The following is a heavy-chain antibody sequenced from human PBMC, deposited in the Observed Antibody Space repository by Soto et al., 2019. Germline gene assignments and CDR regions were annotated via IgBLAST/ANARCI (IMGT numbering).Heavy chain of an antibody. CDR3: ARVPY. D-gene: IGHD3-10*01. J-gene: IGHJ4*02. Sequence: EVQLVESGGGLVQPGGSLRLSCAASGFSFTRYSLNWVRQAPGKGLEWLSSISSSSNTIYYADSVRGRFTVSRDNAKNSLYLQMNSLRAEDTAVYYCARVPYWGQGTLVTVSS. CDR2: ISSSSNTI. CDR1: GFSFTRYS. V-gene: IGHV3-48*01.